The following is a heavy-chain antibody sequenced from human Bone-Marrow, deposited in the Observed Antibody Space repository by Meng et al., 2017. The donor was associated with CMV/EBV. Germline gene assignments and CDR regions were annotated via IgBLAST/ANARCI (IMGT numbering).Heavy chain of an antibody. V-gene: IGHV4-38-2*02. CDR1: GYSMSRGYY. D-gene: IGHD3-3*01. Sequence: SDTLSLTCTVSGYSMSRGYYWGWIRQPPGKGLEWIGSIYHSGSTYYNPSLKSRVTISVDTSKNQFSLKLSSVTAADTAVYYCARWAHRTSSFGVLGGYFDNWGLGALVTVSS. CDR3: ARWAHRTSSFGVLGGYFDN. CDR2: IYHSGST. J-gene: IGHJ4*02.